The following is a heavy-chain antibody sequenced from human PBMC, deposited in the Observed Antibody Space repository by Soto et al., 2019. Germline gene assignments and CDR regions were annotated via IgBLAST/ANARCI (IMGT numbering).Heavy chain of an antibody. Sequence: GGSLRLSCAASGFTFTSYAMSWVRLTPGKCLEWVSAISGSGSNTFYADSVRGRFTISRDNSKNTVFLQMNNLRAEDTAVYFCARDRATFDYWGQGXRVTVYS. CDR2: ISGSGSNT. CDR1: GFTFTSYA. CDR3: ARDRATFDY. V-gene: IGHV3-23*01. D-gene: IGHD1-26*01. J-gene: IGHJ4*02.